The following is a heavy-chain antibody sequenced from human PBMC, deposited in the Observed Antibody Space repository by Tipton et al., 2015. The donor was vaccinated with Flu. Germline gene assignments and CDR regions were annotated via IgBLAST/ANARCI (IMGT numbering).Heavy chain of an antibody. CDR3: ARDLRATGSGSYGS. V-gene: IGHV3-21*01. CDR1: GFTFSSYS. CDR2: ISSSSSYI. D-gene: IGHD3-10*01. Sequence: SLRLSCAASGFTFSSYSMNWVRQAPGKGLEWVSSISSSSSYIYYADSVKGRFTISRDNAKNSLYLQMNSLRAEDTAVYYCARDLRATGSGSYGSWGQGTLVTVSS. J-gene: IGHJ4*02.